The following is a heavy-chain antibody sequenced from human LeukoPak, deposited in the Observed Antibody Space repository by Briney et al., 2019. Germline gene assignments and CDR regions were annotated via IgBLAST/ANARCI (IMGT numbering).Heavy chain of an antibody. V-gene: IGHV4-39*07. Sequence: SETLSLTCTVSGGSISSRPYYWGWVRQPPGKGLEWIGTISYSGTTYYSPSLKSRVTISLDTSKNQFSLKLSSVTAADTAVYYCARSEWLGDFDYWGQGTLVTVSS. CDR3: ARSEWLGDFDY. J-gene: IGHJ4*02. CDR2: ISYSGTT. D-gene: IGHD3-10*01. CDR1: GGSISSRPYY.